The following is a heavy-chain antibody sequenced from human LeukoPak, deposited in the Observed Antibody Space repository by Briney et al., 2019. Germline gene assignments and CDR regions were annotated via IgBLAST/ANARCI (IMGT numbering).Heavy chain of an antibody. CDR2: IDKKDKGYATAT. Sequence: GGSLKLSCAASGFTFSGSAIHWVRQSSGKGLEWVGQIDKKDKGYATATAYAASVKGRFTISRDDSINTAYLQMKSLKTEDTAPYYCTRDSGTYNWFDPWGQGTLVTVSS. D-gene: IGHD1-26*01. CDR3: TRDSGTYNWFDP. CDR1: GFTFSGSA. V-gene: IGHV3-73*01. J-gene: IGHJ5*02.